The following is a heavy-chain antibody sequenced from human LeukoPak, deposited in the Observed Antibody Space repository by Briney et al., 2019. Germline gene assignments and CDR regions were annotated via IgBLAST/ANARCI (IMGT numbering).Heavy chain of an antibody. J-gene: IGHJ3*02. CDR1: GDSVSSNSAA. Sequence: SQTLSLTCAISGDSVSSNSAAWNWIRQSPSRGLEWLGRTYYRSKWYNDYAVSVKGRITINPDTSKNQFSLKLSSVTAADTAVYYCARDPGVEMATIGDDAFDIWGQGTMVTVSS. CDR2: TYYRSKWYN. V-gene: IGHV6-1*01. D-gene: IGHD5-24*01. CDR3: ARDPGVEMATIGDDAFDI.